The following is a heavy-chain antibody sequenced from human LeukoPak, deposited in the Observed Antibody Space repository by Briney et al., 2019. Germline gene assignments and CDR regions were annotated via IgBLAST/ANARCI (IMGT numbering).Heavy chain of an antibody. V-gene: IGHV4-59*01. CDR1: GGSFSGYY. CDR2: IYYSGST. J-gene: IGHJ4*02. Sequence: SETLSLTCAVYGGSFSGYYWSWIRQPPGKGLEWIGYIYYSGSTNSNPSLRSRVTISVDTSKNQFSLKLNSVTAADTAVYYCARAPRYGSGSYHFDYWGQGILVTVSS. CDR3: ARAPRYGSGSYHFDY. D-gene: IGHD3-10*01.